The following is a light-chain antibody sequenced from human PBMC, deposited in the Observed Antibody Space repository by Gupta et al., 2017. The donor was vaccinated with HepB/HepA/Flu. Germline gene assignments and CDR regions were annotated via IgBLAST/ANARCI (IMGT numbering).Light chain of an antibody. CDR1: KLGDKY. V-gene: IGLV3-1*01. CDR3: HAVYSSTVV. J-gene: IGLJ2*01. CDR2: QDS. Sequence: SSALTQPPSVSVSPGQTASITCSGDKLGDKYACWYQQKPGQSPVLVIYQDSKRPSGIPERFSGSNSGNTATLTISGTQARDEADYYCHAVYSSTVVFGGGTKLTVL.